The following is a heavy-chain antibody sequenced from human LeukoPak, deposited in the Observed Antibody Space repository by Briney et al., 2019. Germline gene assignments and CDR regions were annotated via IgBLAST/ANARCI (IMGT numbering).Heavy chain of an antibody. D-gene: IGHD3-22*01. J-gene: IGHJ4*02. CDR2: INPNSGGT. Sequence: GASVKVSCKASGYTFTDYYIHWVRQAPGQGLEWMGRINPNSGGTNYAQKFQGRVVMTRDTSISTAYMELSRLRSDDTAVYYCARSYYYDSSGYGYWGQGTLVTVSS. CDR3: ARSYYYDSSGYGY. CDR1: GYTFTDYY. V-gene: IGHV1-2*06.